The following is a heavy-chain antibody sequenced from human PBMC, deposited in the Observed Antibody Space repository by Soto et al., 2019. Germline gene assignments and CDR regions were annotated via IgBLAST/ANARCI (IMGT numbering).Heavy chain of an antibody. CDR3: SRDIVVVPAAMPATLGGMDV. D-gene: IGHD2-2*01. Sequence: ASVKVSCKASGYTFTSYYMHWVRQAPGQGLEWMGIINPSGGSTSYAQKFQGRVNMNRDTSTSTVYMELSSLRSEDTAVYYCSRDIVVVPAAMPATLGGMDVWGQGTTVTVSS. J-gene: IGHJ6*02. CDR2: INPSGGST. V-gene: IGHV1-46*01. CDR1: GYTFTSYY.